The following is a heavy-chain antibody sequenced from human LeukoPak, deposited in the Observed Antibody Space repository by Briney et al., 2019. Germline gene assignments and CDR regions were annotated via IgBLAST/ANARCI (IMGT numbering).Heavy chain of an antibody. J-gene: IGHJ4*02. CDR1: GYSFTSYY. CDR2: INPNRGST. V-gene: IGHV1-46*01. Sequence: GASVKVSCKVSGYSFTSYYMYWVRQAPGQGLEWMGIINPNRGSTSYAQKFQGRVTMTRDMSTSTVYMELSSLRSEDTAVYYCATGGHVRVYDSSAYYGHYWGQGTLVTVSS. D-gene: IGHD3-22*01. CDR3: ATGGHVRVYDSSAYYGHY.